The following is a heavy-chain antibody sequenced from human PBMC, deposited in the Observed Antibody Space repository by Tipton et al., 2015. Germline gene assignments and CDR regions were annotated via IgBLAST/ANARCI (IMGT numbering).Heavy chain of an antibody. V-gene: IGHV3-23*01. Sequence: SLRLSCAASGFTFNNYVMSWVRQAPGKGLEWVSAISGSGDNTYYADSVKGRFTISRDNSKNTLYLQMNSLTAEDTAIYYCAKDGSRMVRGVVISEGMDVWGQGTTVTVSS. D-gene: IGHD3-10*01. CDR3: AKDGSRMVRGVVISEGMDV. J-gene: IGHJ6*02. CDR1: GFTFNNYV. CDR2: ISGSGDNT.